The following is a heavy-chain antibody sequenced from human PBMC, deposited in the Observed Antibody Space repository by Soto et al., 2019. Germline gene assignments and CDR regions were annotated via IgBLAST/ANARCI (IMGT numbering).Heavy chain of an antibody. CDR2: IGTAGDT. J-gene: IGHJ4*02. V-gene: IGHV3-13*01. D-gene: IGHD2-15*01. CDR1: GFTLSSYD. CDR3: ARGGTSVVTPIDY. Sequence: ESGGGLVQPGGSLRLSCAASGFTLSSYDMYWARQATGKGLEWVSTIGTAGDTYYPGSVKGRFTIARENAKNYLYLKMNSLRAEDTAVYYCARGGTSVVTPIDYWGQGTLVTVSS.